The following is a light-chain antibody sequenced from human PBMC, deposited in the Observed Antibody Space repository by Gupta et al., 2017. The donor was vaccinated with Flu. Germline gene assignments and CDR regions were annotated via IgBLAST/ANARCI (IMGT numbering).Light chain of an antibody. V-gene: IGLV1-51*02. Sequence: QSVLTQPPSVSAAPGQKVTISCSGSSSNIGNNYVSWYQQLPGTAPKLLIYENNKRPSGIPDRFSGSKSGTSATLGINGLRTGDEADYYCATWDSSLSAAVFGGGTKLTVL. CDR1: SSNIGNNY. CDR2: ENN. CDR3: ATWDSSLSAAV. J-gene: IGLJ3*02.